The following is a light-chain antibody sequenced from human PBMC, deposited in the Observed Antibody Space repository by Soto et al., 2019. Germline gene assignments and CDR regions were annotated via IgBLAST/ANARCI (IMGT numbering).Light chain of an antibody. Sequence: DIQMTQSPSTLSACVGDRVTITCRASQSISSWLAWYQQKPGKAPKLLIYKASSLESGVPSRFSGSGSGTEFTLTISSLQPDDFATYYCQQYNSSPWTFGQGTKVEIK. V-gene: IGKV1-5*03. J-gene: IGKJ1*01. CDR3: QQYNSSPWT. CDR1: QSISSW. CDR2: KAS.